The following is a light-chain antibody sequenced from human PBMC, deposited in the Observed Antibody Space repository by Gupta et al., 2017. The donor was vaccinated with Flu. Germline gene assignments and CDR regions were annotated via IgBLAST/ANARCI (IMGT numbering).Light chain of an antibody. V-gene: IGKV1-6*01. J-gene: IGKJ1*01. CDR3: LQDYNYPRT. Sequence: PSSLSAAEGDRVTITCRASQGSRKDLGWYQQKPGKAPKLRISGASTLQSGVPSRGSGSGSGTDFTLTISSLQPEDVATYYCLQDYNYPRTFGQGTKVEIK. CDR1: QGSRKD. CDR2: GAS.